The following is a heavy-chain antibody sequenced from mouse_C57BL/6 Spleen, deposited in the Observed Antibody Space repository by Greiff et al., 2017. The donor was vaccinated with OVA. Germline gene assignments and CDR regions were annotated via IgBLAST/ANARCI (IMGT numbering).Heavy chain of an antibody. CDR2: INYDGSST. D-gene: IGHD1-1*01. J-gene: IGHJ1*01. V-gene: IGHV5-16*01. Sequence: EVKVVESEGGLVQPGSSMKLSCTASGFTFSDYYMAWVRQVPEKGLEWVANINYDGSSTYYLDSLKSRFIISRDNAKNILFLQMSSLKSEDTATFYCAREGAHRIYGYCDVWGAESTGTASP. CDR1: GFTFSDYY. CDR3: AREGAHRIYGYCDV.